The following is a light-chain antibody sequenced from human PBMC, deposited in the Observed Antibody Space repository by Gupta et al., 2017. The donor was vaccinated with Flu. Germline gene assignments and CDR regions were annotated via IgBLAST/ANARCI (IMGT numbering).Light chain of an antibody. CDR3: QQYGSSPPQT. V-gene: IGKV3-20*01. CDR1: QSVSSSY. J-gene: IGKJ1*01. CDR2: GAS. Sequence: RATLSCRASQSVSSSYLAWYQQKPGQAPRLLIYGASSRATGIPDRFSGSGSGTDFTLTISRLEPEDFAVYYCQQYGSSPPQTFGQGTKVEIK.